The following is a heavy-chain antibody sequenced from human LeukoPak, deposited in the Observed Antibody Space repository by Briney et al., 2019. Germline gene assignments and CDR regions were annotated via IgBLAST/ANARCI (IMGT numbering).Heavy chain of an antibody. D-gene: IGHD6-13*01. CDR1: GFSLSTSGVG. CDR2: IYWDDDK. V-gene: IGHV2-5*02. Sequence: SGPSLVKPTQTLTLTCTFSGFSLSTSGVGVGWIRQPPGKALEWLALIYWDDDKRYSPSLKSRLTITKDTSKNQVVLTMTNMDPVDIATYYCAHRGSAAAGGACFDYWGQGTLVTVSS. J-gene: IGHJ4*02. CDR3: AHRGSAAAGGACFDY.